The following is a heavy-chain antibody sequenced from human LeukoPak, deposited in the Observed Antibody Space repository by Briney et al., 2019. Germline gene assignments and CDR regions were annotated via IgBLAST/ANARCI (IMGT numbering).Heavy chain of an antibody. V-gene: IGHV4-4*07. CDR2: VYTTGST. D-gene: IGHD6-13*01. J-gene: IGHJ5*02. CDR1: RGSINSFY. CDR3: ARMRYSSSWYSSWFDP. Sequence: SETLSLTCTVSRGSINSFYWSWIRQPAGKGLEWIGRVYTTGSTNQNPSLKSRVTISVDTSKNQFSLKLSSVTAADTAVYYCARMRYSSSWYSSWFDPWGQGTLVTVSS.